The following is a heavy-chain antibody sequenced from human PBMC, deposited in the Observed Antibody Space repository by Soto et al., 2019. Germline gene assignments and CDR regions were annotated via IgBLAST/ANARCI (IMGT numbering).Heavy chain of an antibody. D-gene: IGHD2-2*01. Sequence: PSETLSLTCAVSVCSISSGNYWAWIRQPPGRGLEWIGSLYHIGSTHYNTSLKSRVTISVDTSKNHFSLELSSVTAADTAIYYCRSSTSCYAASCVQVWGQATMVDVS. J-gene: IGHJ3*01. V-gene: IGHV4-38-2*01. CDR2: LYHIGST. CDR1: VCSISSGNY. CDR3: RSSTSCYAASCVQV.